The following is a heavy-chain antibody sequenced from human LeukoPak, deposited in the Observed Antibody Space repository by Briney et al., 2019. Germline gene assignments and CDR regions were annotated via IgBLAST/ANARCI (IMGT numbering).Heavy chain of an antibody. Sequence: ASVKVSCKASGYSFTSHYIHWLRQAPGQGLEWMGIINPSGGSTDYAQRFQGRVTMTRDASTSTVYMELSSLRFEDTAVYYCATVCGGSYYFDYWGQGTLVTVSS. J-gene: IGHJ4*02. CDR3: ATVCGGSYYFDY. CDR1: GYSFTSHY. CDR2: INPSGGST. V-gene: IGHV1-46*01. D-gene: IGHD1-26*01.